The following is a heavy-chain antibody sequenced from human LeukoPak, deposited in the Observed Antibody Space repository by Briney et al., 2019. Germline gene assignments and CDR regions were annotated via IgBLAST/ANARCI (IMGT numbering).Heavy chain of an antibody. Sequence: GESLKISCQGSGYSFTSYWISWIRQMPGKGLEWMGRIDPGGSYINYSPSFQGHVTISADKSISTAYLQWSSLKASDTAMYYCARRRIDGLSMPLDPWGQGTLVTVSS. CDR1: GYSFTSYW. J-gene: IGHJ5*02. D-gene: IGHD3-16*02. CDR3: ARRRIDGLSMPLDP. CDR2: IDPGGSYI. V-gene: IGHV5-10-1*01.